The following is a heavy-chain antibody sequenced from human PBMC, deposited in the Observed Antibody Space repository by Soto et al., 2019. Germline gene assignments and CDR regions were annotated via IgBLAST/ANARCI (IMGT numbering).Heavy chain of an antibody. CDR3: AHRRGGWYKDRLYFDY. V-gene: IGHV2-5*02. D-gene: IGHD6-19*01. Sequence: SGPTLVKPTQTLTLTCTFSGFSLSTSGVGVGWIRQPPGKALEWLALIYWDDDKRYSPSLKSRLTITKDTSKNQVVLTMTNMDPVDTATYYCAHRRGGWYKDRLYFDYWGQGTLVTVSS. CDR2: IYWDDDK. J-gene: IGHJ4*02. CDR1: GFSLSTSGVG.